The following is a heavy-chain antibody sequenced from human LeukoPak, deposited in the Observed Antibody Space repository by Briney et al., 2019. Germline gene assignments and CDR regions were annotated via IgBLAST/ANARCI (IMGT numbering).Heavy chain of an antibody. D-gene: IGHD5-18*01. CDR3: AREMQLWSLAYYMDV. CDR1: DDSFSSHY. CDR2: ISYIGST. Sequence: SETLSLTCAVSDDSFSSHYWTWIRQPPGKGLEWIGYISYIGSTNYNPSLKSRVTISVDTSKNQFSLKLSSVTAADTAVDYCAREMQLWSLAYYMDVWGKGTTVTVSS. V-gene: IGHV4-59*11. J-gene: IGHJ6*03.